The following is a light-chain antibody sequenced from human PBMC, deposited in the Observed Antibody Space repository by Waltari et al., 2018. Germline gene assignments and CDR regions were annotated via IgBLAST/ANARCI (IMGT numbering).Light chain of an antibody. V-gene: IGLV1-47*01. CDR1: HFHLRIYY. CDR3: AAWDDSLRSVL. Sequence: QSVLTQPPSASGTPGQTVTISCSGGHFHLRIYYVYLYLQLPETAPRLLIFKTDQRPSGVPDRFSASKSGTSASLVISGLRSEDEGTYYCAAWDDSLRSVLFGGGTKLTVL. J-gene: IGLJ3*02. CDR2: KTD.